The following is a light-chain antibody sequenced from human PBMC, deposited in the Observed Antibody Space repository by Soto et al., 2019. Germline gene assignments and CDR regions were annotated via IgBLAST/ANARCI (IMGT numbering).Light chain of an antibody. CDR3: QQRSNWPWT. J-gene: IGKJ1*01. Sequence: EIVLTRSPATLSLSPGERATLSCRAGQSVSSYLAWYQQKPGQAPRLLIYDASNRATGIPARFSGSGSGTDFTLTISSLEPEDFAVYYCQQRSNWPWTFGQGTKVDIK. V-gene: IGKV3-11*01. CDR2: DAS. CDR1: QSVSSY.